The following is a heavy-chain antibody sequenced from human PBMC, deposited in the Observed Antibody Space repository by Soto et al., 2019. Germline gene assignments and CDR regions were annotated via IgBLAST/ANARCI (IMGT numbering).Heavy chain of an antibody. V-gene: IGHV1-69*06. D-gene: IGHD5-18*01. J-gene: IGHJ4*02. CDR3: ARVGGTGGYTYGLDY. Sequence: SVKVSCKASGGTFSSYAISWVRQAPGQGLEWMGGIIPVFGTGIYAQKFQGRVTITADKSTNTAYMELSSLRSEDTAVYFCARVGGTGGYTYGLDYWGQGTLVTVSS. CDR1: GGTFSSYA. CDR2: IIPVFGTG.